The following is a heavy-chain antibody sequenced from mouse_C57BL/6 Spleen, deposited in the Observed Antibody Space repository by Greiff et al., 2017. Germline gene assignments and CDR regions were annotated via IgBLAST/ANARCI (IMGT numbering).Heavy chain of an antibody. CDR2: IHPNSGST. Sequence: QVQLQQPGAELVKPGASVKLSCKASGYTFTRYWMHWVKQRPGQGLEWIGMIHPNSGSTKYNEKFKSKATLTVDKSSSTAYMQLSSLTSEDSAVYYCARGDYDYSYYAMDYWGQGTSVTVSS. V-gene: IGHV1-64*01. J-gene: IGHJ4*01. D-gene: IGHD2-4*01. CDR3: ARGDYDYSYYAMDY. CDR1: GYTFTRYW.